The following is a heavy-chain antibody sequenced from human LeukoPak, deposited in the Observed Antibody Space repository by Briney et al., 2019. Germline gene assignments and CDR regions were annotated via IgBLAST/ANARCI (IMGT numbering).Heavy chain of an antibody. J-gene: IGHJ6*03. CDR1: GFTFSSYS. D-gene: IGHD6-13*01. Sequence: PGGSLRLSCAASGFTFSSYSMNWVRQAPGKGLEWVSSISSSSRYRYYADSVKGRFPISRDNTKNSLYLQMNSLKAEDTAGYYCARVAAAFYYYYYMDVWGKGTTVTVSS. CDR2: ISSSSRYR. V-gene: IGHV3-21*01. CDR3: ARVAAAFYYYYYMDV.